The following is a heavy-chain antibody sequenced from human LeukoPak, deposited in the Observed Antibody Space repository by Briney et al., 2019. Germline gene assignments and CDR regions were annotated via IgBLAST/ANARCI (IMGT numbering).Heavy chain of an antibody. CDR1: GYTFTSYD. CDR3: ARVRYRLAETYINY. V-gene: IGHV1-2*02. Sequence: ASVKVSCKASGYTFTSYDINWVRQATGQGLEWMGWMNPNSGDTNYAQKFQGRVTMTRDTSISTAYMELSRLRSDDTAVYYCARVRYRLAETYINYWGQGTLVTVSS. D-gene: IGHD3-16*01. CDR2: MNPNSGDT. J-gene: IGHJ4*02.